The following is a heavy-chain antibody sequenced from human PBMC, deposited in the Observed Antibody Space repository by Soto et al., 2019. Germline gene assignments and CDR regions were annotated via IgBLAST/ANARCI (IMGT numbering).Heavy chain of an antibody. CDR2: MNPYTGKA. CDR1: GYTFTTYD. CDR3: ARRKERSGPNYFDY. Sequence: QVQLVQSGAEVKRPGASLKVSCQASGYTFTTYDINWVRQAPGQGLEWMGWMNPYTGKAGYAQKFQGRVTMTRDTSISTAYMELSSLRSEDTAVYYCARRKERSGPNYFDYWGLGTLVTVSS. J-gene: IGHJ4*02. D-gene: IGHD6-25*01. V-gene: IGHV1-8*01.